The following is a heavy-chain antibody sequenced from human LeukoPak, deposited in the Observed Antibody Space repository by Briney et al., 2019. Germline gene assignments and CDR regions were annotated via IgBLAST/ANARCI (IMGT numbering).Heavy chain of an antibody. J-gene: IGHJ3*02. CDR3: ARDQGTTVTTLDAFDI. D-gene: IGHD4-17*01. CDR2: INPSGGST. V-gene: IGHV1-46*01. Sequence: GASVKVSCKASGYTFTSYYMHWVRQAPGQGLEWMGIINPSGGSTSYAQKFQGRVTMTRDTSTSTVYMELSSLRSEDTAVCYCARDQGTTVTTLDAFDIWGQGTMVTVSS. CDR1: GYTFTSYY.